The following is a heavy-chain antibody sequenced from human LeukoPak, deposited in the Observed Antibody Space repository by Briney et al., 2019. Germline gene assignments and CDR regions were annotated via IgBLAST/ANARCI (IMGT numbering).Heavy chain of an antibody. CDR1: GFIFSSYA. CDR3: AKDGEVVSPNYFDY. D-gene: IGHD3-10*01. V-gene: IGHV3-23*01. J-gene: IGHJ4*02. Sequence: LSGGSLRLSCAASGFIFSSYAMSWVRQAPGKGLEWVSAISGSGGSTYYADSVKGRFTISRDNSKNTLYLQMNSLRAEDTAVYYCAKDGEVVSPNYFDYWGQGTLVTVSS. CDR2: ISGSGGST.